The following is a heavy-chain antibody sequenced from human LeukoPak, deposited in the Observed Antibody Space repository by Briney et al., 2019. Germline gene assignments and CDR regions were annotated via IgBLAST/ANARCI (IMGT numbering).Heavy chain of an antibody. CDR1: GFTFSDYY. J-gene: IGHJ4*02. V-gene: IGHV3-11*01. CDR2: ISHTGTTI. Sequence: PGGSLRLSCAASGFTFSDYYMSWIRQAPGKGLEWVSYISHTGTTIYYPDSVKGRFTISRDNAKNSLYLQMSSLRAEDTALYYCAKAGSLHYYDSSGYCDYWGQGTLVTVSS. CDR3: AKAGSLHYYDSSGYCDY. D-gene: IGHD3-22*01.